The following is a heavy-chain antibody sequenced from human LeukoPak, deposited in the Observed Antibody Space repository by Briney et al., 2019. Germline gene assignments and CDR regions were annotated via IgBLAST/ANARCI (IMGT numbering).Heavy chain of an antibody. CDR2: IGPSGSPI. Sequence: PGGSLRLSCAASEFTLSSYEMNWVRQAPGKGLEWVSYIGPSGSPIYYADSVKGRFTISRDNAKNSLYLQMNNLRDEDTAVYYCVGSNDWFDPWGQGTLVPVSS. V-gene: IGHV3-48*03. CDR1: EFTLSSYE. J-gene: IGHJ5*02. CDR3: VGSNDWFDP.